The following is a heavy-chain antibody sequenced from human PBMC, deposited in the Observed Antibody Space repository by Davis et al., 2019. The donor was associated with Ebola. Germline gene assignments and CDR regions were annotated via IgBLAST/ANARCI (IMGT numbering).Heavy chain of an antibody. CDR3: ARGVVVRGVSYYAMDV. V-gene: IGHV3-13*01. CDR1: GFTFSTYD. CDR2: IKTAGDT. J-gene: IGHJ6*04. D-gene: IGHD3-10*01. Sequence: GESLKISCAASGFTFSTYDMHWVRQAPGKGLEWVSGIKTAGDTYYPGSVKGRFTISRENAKNSLYLQMNSLRAGDTAVYYCARGVVVRGVSYYAMDVCGKGTTVTVSS.